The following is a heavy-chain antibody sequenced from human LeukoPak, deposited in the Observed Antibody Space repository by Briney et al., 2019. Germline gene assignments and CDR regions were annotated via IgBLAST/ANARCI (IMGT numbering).Heavy chain of an antibody. CDR2: ISSRSVII. D-gene: IGHD2-15*01. Sequence: GGSLRLPCAVSGMTINSYSMDWVRQAPGKGLEWISYISSRSVIIYYADSVKGRFTISRDNARNSLHLEMKSVGVDDTAVYYCVVGIAAKMSRHWYFDLWGRGTLVTVSS. CDR3: VVGIAAKMSRHWYFDL. V-gene: IGHV3-48*01. J-gene: IGHJ2*01. CDR1: GMTINSYS.